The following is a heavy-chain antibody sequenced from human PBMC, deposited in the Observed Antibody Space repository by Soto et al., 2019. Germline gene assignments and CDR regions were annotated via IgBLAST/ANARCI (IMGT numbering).Heavy chain of an antibody. CDR2: IYYSGST. J-gene: IGHJ4*02. CDR3: ARRPHYYGSGRNFDY. CDR1: GGSISSSSYY. Sequence: QLQLQESGPGLVKPSETLSLSCTVSGGSISSSSYYWGWIRQPPGKGLEWIGSIYYSGSTYYNPSLKSRVTISVDPSKNQVSLKLSSLTAADTAVYYCARRPHYYGSGRNFDYWGQVTLVTVSS. V-gene: IGHV4-39*01. D-gene: IGHD3-10*01.